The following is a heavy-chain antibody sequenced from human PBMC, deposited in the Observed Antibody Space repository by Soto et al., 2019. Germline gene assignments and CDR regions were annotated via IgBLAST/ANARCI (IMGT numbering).Heavy chain of an antibody. J-gene: IGHJ4*02. CDR3: AKVGRYDYSNYDPY. D-gene: IGHD4-4*01. Sequence: GGSLRLSCAASGFTFSDYYMSWIRQVPGKGLEWISYISSSSSYANYADSVKGRFTMSRDNAKNSLYLQMNSLRAEDTAVYYRAKVGRYDYSNYDPYWGQGTLVPVSS. CDR1: GFTFSDYY. V-gene: IGHV3-11*05. CDR2: ISSSSSYA.